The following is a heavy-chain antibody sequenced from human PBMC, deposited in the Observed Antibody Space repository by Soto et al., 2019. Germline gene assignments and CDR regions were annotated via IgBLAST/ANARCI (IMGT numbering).Heavy chain of an antibody. CDR3: ARRAETNGWNGFGADKYYFDF. Sequence: GASVKVSCKASGYTFTSYDIYWVRQATGQGLEWMGWLNPNTGDSAYAQKFQGRISVTSGTSINTVHMEPSSLRSEDTAVYYCARRAETNGWNGFGADKYYFDFWGQGTLVTVSS. CDR1: GYTFTSYD. CDR2: LNPNTGDS. D-gene: IGHD1-1*01. V-gene: IGHV1-8*01. J-gene: IGHJ4*02.